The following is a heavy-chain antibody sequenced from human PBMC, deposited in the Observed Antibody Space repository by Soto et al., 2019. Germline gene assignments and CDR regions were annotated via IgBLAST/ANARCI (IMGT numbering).Heavy chain of an antibody. CDR3: ARDTGTYRFDAFDI. D-gene: IGHD1-26*01. J-gene: IGHJ3*02. Sequence: WHHKAPGRGLEWVSRISGSGGSTDYADSVKGRFTVSRDNSKNTLYLQMNSLRVDDTAIYYCARDTGTYRFDAFDIWGQGSMVTVSS. CDR2: ISGSGGST. V-gene: IGHV3-23*01.